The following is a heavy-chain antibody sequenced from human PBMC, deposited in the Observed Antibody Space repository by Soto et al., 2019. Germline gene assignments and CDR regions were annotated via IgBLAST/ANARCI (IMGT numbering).Heavy chain of an antibody. CDR2: IIPVFGTT. J-gene: IGHJ4*02. V-gene: IGHV1-69*01. Sequence: QAQLVQSGAEVKKPGSSVKVSCKDSGGLFSSFAISWVRQAPGQGLEWMGGIIPVFGTTNYAQKFQGRVTITADESTNTAYMELSILTSDDTAMYYCARGGGPYVWFNEFWGQGTQVTVSS. CDR3: ARGGGPYVWFNEF. CDR1: GGLFSSFA. D-gene: IGHD3-16*01.